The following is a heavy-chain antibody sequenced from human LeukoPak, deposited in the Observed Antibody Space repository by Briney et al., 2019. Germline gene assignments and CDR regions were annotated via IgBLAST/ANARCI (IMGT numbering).Heavy chain of an antibody. D-gene: IGHD6-6*01. Sequence: GGSLRLSCAASGFTFSNYWMSWVRQAPGKGLEWVANIKQDGSEKYYVDSVTGRFTISRDNAKNSLYLQMNSLRAEDTAVYYCATDSYYFDYWDQGTLVTVSS. CDR2: IKQDGSEK. CDR3: ATDSYYFDY. J-gene: IGHJ4*02. CDR1: GFTFSNYW. V-gene: IGHV3-7*01.